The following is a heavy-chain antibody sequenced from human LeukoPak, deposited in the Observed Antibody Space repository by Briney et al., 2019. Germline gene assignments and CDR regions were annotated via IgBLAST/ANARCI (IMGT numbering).Heavy chain of an antibody. J-gene: IGHJ4*02. D-gene: IGHD6-6*01. V-gene: IGHV4-59*08. Sequence: SETLSLTCTVSNGSISSYYWSWIRQPPGKGLEWIGYIFYSGSTNYNPSLKSRVTISVDTSKNQFSLKLSSVTAADTAVYYCARHNTQSPWSSADYWGQGTLVTVSS. CDR2: IFYSGST. CDR1: NGSISSYY. CDR3: ARHNTQSPWSSADY.